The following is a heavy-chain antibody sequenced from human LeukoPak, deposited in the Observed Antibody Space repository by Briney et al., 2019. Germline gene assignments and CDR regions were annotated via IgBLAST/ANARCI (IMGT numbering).Heavy chain of an antibody. Sequence: GGSVKDSCEASGYTFTGYYMQSVRQAPGQGLEWVGWINSNSGGTNYAQKFQGRLTITRDTSISTAYMELSRLRSDDTAVYDCARGKAVAYDYWGQGTLVVVSS. J-gene: IGHJ4*02. CDR1: GYTFTGYY. CDR2: INSNSGGT. D-gene: IGHD6-19*01. V-gene: IGHV1-2*02. CDR3: ARGKAVAYDY.